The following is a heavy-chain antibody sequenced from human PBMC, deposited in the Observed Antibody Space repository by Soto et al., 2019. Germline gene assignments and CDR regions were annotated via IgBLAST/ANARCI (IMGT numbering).Heavy chain of an antibody. CDR3: AAQEFDDILTGLPYGMDV. CDR1: GFTFTSSA. J-gene: IGHJ6*02. CDR2: IVVGSGNT. D-gene: IGHD3-9*01. Sequence: QMQLVQSGPEVKKPGTSVKVSCKASGFTFTSSAMQWVRQARGQRLEWIGWIVVGSGNTNYAQKFQERATITRDMSTSTAYMERSSLRSEDTAVYYCAAQEFDDILTGLPYGMDVWGQGTTVTVSS. V-gene: IGHV1-58*02.